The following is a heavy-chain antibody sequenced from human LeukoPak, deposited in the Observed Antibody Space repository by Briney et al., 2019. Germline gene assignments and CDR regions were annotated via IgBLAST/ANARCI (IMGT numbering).Heavy chain of an antibody. J-gene: IGHJ4*02. D-gene: IGHD3-10*01. CDR1: GLTLSTYA. Sequence: GGSLRLSCSGSGLTLSTYAMHRVRQAPGKGLEYVSAIATDGGGTYYADSVKGRFTISRDKSKNTLYLQMRSLRAEDTAVYYCMTRDTSGYWGQGTLVTVSS. CDR2: IATDGGGT. CDR3: MTRDTSGY. V-gene: IGHV3-64D*09.